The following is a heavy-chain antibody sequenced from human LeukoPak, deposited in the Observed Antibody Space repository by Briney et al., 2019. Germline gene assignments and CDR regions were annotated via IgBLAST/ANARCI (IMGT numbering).Heavy chain of an antibody. J-gene: IGHJ4*02. V-gene: IGHV4-59*01. CDR2: ICHNGAT. CDR1: GASMIDYC. D-gene: IGHD4-23*01. CDR3: ARWSDSQRAFDN. Sequence: SETLSLTRSVSGASMIDYCWNWLRRPPGRGLEWIGYICHNGATNSYPSLKSRVTKSIDTSKNQFSLRLASVTASDTAVYFCARWSDSQRAFDNWGQGTQVTVSS.